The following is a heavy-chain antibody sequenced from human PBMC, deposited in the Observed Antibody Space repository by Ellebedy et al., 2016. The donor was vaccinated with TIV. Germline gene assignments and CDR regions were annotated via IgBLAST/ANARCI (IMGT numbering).Heavy chain of an antibody. CDR2: ISGSGGST. V-gene: IGHV3-23*01. J-gene: IGHJ4*02. CDR3: AKNRPYDSSGWGGFDY. Sequence: GESLKISXAASGFTFSSYAMSWVRQAPGKGLEWVSAISGSGGSTYYADSVKGRFTISRDNSKNTLYLQMNSLRAEDTAVYYCAKNRPYDSSGWGGFDYWGQGTLVTVSS. D-gene: IGHD3-22*01. CDR1: GFTFSSYA.